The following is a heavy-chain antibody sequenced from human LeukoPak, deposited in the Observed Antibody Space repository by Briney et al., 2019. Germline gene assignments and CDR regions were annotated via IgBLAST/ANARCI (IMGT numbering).Heavy chain of an antibody. D-gene: IGHD2-15*01. V-gene: IGHV4-39*01. CDR1: GASLRRRRDY. CDR2: LYYSGTT. Sequence: DTLSLTRTVSGASLRRRRDYTGWIRHPPQRRLQCIGSLYYSGTTYDTPPPTSRDTLSLDTPKNQFSLKLSAVTPADTAPYYCARTVTIDVPATHGWSYFDYWGQGSLVTVSS. CDR3: ARTVTIDVPATHGWSYFDY. J-gene: IGHJ4*02.